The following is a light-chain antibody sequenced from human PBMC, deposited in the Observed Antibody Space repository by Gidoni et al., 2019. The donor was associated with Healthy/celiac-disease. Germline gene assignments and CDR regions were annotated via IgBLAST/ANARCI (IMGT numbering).Light chain of an antibody. CDR2: WAS. CDR3: QQYYSTLLP. J-gene: IGKJ4*01. V-gene: IGKV4-1*01. CDR1: QSVLYSCNNKNY. Sequence: DIVMTQSPDSLAVSLGERATINCKSSQSVLYSCNNKNYLAWYQQKPGQHPKLLIYWASTRESGVPDRFSGGGSVTAFTLAISSLQADDVSVYYCQQYYSTLLPFGRGTKVEIK.